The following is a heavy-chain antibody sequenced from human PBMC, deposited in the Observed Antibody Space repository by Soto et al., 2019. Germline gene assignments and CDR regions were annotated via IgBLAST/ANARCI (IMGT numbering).Heavy chain of an antibody. D-gene: IGHD2-15*01. Sequence: GGSLRLSCAASGFIFSSYGMHWVRQAPGKGLEWVAVISYDGSNKYYADSVKGRFTISRDNSKNTLYLQMNSLRAGDTAVYYCAKDYCSGGSCYSEFWGQGTLVTVSS. CDR2: ISYDGSNK. V-gene: IGHV3-30*18. CDR1: GFIFSSYG. CDR3: AKDYCSGGSCYSEF. J-gene: IGHJ4*02.